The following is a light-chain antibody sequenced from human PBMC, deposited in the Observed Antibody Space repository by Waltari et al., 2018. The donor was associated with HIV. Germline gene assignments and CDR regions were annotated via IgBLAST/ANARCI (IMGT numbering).Light chain of an antibody. CDR1: SSDIGAYNF. CDR2: DVS. J-gene: IGLJ3*02. CDR3: ASYRSGSNLV. V-gene: IGLV2-14*03. Sequence: QSALTQPASVSGSPGQSITISCTGTSSDIGAYNFLSWYQVHPGNAPKRMIYDVSNRPSGVSDRFSGSKSGNTASLTISGLQSEDEADYYCASYRSGSNLVFGGGTKLTVL.